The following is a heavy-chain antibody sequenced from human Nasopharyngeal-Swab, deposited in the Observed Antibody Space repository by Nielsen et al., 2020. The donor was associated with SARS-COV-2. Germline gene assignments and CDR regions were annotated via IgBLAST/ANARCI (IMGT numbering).Heavy chain of an antibody. CDR3: ARTAAFCGGDCYSEFFQH. CDR1: GFTFDDYG. V-gene: IGHV3-21*01. Sequence: GESLKISCAASGFTFDDYGMHWVRQTPGKGLEWVSSISASSSYIWYADSVKGRFTISRDNAENSLYLQMNNLRADDTAVYYCARTAAFCGGDCYSEFFQHWGQGTLVTVSS. D-gene: IGHD2-21*02. J-gene: IGHJ1*01. CDR2: ISASSSYI.